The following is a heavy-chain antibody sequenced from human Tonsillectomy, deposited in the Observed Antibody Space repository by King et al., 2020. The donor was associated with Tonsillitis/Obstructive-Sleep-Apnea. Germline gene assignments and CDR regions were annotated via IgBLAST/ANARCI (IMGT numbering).Heavy chain of an antibody. D-gene: IGHD1-7*01. Sequence: VQLQESGPGLVKPSQTLSLTCTVSGGSISSGGYYWRWIRQHPGKGLEWIGYIYYSGSTYYNPSLKSRVTISVDTSKNQFSLKLSSVTAADTAVYYCARDPGGGTTGADWYFDLWGRGTLVTVSS. J-gene: IGHJ2*01. CDR3: ARDPGGGTTGADWYFDL. CDR2: IYYSGST. CDR1: GGSISSGGYY. V-gene: IGHV4-31*03.